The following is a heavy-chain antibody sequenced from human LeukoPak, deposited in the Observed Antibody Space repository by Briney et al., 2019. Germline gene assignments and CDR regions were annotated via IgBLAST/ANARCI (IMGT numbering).Heavy chain of an antibody. CDR2: IYYTGST. CDR1: GGSISSYY. D-gene: IGHD6-25*01. V-gene: IGHV4-59*01. Sequence: SETLSLTCTVSGGSISSYYWNWIRQPPGKGLEWIGYIYYTGSTNYNPSLKSRVTISVDTSKNQFSLKLSSVTAADTAVYYCARTAPPRQIYFDYWGQGTLVTVSS. CDR3: ARTAPPRQIYFDY. J-gene: IGHJ4*02.